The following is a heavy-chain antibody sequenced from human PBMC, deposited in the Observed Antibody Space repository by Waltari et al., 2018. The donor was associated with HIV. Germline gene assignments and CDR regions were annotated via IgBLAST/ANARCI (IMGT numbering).Heavy chain of an antibody. CDR2: ISGRGGST. V-gene: IGHV3-23*04. D-gene: IGHD3-22*01. CDR3: AKDDSTGSSGYYPFHY. J-gene: IGHJ4*02. Sequence: EVPLVESGGGLVQPGGSLRLSCAASGFTSTNHPMNWVRQAPGKGLEWVSAISGRGGSTYYADSVKGRLTISRDNSKNTLYLQMNSLRAEDTALYYCAKDDSTGSSGYYPFHYWGQGTLITVSS. CDR1: GFTSTNHP.